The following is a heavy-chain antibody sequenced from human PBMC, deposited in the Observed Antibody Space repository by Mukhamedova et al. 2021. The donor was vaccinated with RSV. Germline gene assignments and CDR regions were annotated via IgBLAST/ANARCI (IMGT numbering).Heavy chain of an antibody. D-gene: IGHD4-17*01. J-gene: IGHJ4*02. V-gene: IGHV3-23*01. Sequence: VSSIGSGGVNTYYADSVKGRFSISRDNFKNTVFLQMNSLRVEDTALYYCAKGDDYGDYGYYFDSWGQGTLVTVS. CDR2: IGSGGVNT. CDR3: AKGDDYGDYGYYFDS.